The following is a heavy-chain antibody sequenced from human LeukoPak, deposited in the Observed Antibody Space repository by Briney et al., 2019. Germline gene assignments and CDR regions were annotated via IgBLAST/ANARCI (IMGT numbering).Heavy chain of an antibody. Sequence: GASVKVSCKASGYTFTGYYMHWVRQAPGQGLEWMGWINPNSGGTNYAQKFQGRVTMTRDTSISTAYVELSRLRSDDTAVYYCARDYEVFGEPNFDYWGQGTLVTVSS. CDR3: ARDYEVFGEPNFDY. D-gene: IGHD3-10*02. CDR2: INPNSGGT. V-gene: IGHV1-2*02. CDR1: GYTFTGYY. J-gene: IGHJ4*02.